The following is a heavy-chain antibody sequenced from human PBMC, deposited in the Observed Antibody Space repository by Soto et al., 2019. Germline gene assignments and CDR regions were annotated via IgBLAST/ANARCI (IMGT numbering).Heavy chain of an antibody. CDR1: GGSFSGYY. CDR3: ARTFEDIVLAADYYYYGMDV. Sequence: QVQLQQWGAGLLKTSETLSLTCAVYGGSFSGYYWSWIRQPPGKGLEWIGEINHSGSTNYNPSLKSRVTISIDTSKNQFSLKLSSVTAVDTAVYSCARTFEDIVLAADYYYYGMDVWGQGTTVTVSS. D-gene: IGHD2-8*01. CDR2: INHSGST. V-gene: IGHV4-34*01. J-gene: IGHJ6*02.